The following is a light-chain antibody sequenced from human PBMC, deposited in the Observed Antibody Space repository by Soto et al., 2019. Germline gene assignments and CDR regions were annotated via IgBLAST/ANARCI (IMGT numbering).Light chain of an antibody. CDR1: SSDVGNYKY. Sequence: SVLTQPASVSGSPGQSITISCTGTSSDVGNYKYVSWYQQHPGKAPKLMIYGVSNRPSGVSNRFSGSKSGNTASLTISGLQAEGETDYYCFSYTSSGTYVFGTGTKVTAL. CDR3: FSYTSSGTYV. V-gene: IGLV2-14*01. CDR2: GVS. J-gene: IGLJ1*01.